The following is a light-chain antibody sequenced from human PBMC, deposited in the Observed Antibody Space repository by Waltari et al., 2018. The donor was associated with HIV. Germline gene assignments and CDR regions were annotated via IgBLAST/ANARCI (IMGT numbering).Light chain of an antibody. CDR2: DVN. CDR3: CSYTVNSTGV. Sequence: QSALTQPAFVSGSPGQSIAISCTGTSGDIGTYKYVSWYQQHTGKVPKLIIYDVNVRPSRVSDRFSGSKSGNTATLTISGLHSDDEADYYCCSYTVNSTGVFGAGTKITV. V-gene: IGLV2-14*03. CDR1: SGDIGTYKY. J-gene: IGLJ1*01.